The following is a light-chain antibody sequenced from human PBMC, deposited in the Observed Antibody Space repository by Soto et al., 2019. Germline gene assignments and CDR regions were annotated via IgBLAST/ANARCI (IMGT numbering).Light chain of an antibody. Sequence: IQMTPSPSSLSASVLDRVTITCRASQSISSYLNWYQQKPGKAPRLLIYAASSLQSGVPSRFSGSGSGTDFTLTISSLQPEDVATYYCQKYNSAPLTFGGGTKVDIK. CDR2: AAS. J-gene: IGKJ4*01. CDR1: QSISSY. CDR3: QKYNSAPLT. V-gene: IGKV1-27*01.